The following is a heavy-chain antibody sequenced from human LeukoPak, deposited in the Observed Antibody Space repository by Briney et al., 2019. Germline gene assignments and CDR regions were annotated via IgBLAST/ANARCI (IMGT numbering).Heavy chain of an antibody. CDR1: GGTFSSYA. CDR3: AREDAAAGPYYFDY. V-gene: IGHV1-69*13. J-gene: IGHJ4*02. Sequence: ASVKVSCKASGGTFSSYAISWVRQAPGQGLEWMGGIIPIFGTANYAQKFQGRVTITADESTSTAYMELSSLRSEDTAVYYCAREDAAAGPYYFDYWGQGTLVTVSS. D-gene: IGHD6-13*01. CDR2: IIPIFGTA.